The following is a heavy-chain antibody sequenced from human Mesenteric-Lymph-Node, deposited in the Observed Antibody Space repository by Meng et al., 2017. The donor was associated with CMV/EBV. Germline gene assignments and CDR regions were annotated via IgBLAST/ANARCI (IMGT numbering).Heavy chain of an antibody. Sequence: QVQLQQLGAGLLKPSATLSLTCAVYGGSFSGYYWSWIRQPPGKGLEWIGEINHSGSTNYNPSLKSRVTISVDTSKNQFSLKLSSVTAADTAVYYCARHQRWLKSEGGFNYWGQGTLVTVSS. CDR2: INHSGST. CDR3: ARHQRWLKSEGGFNY. V-gene: IGHV4-34*01. D-gene: IGHD4-23*01. CDR1: GGSFSGYY. J-gene: IGHJ4*02.